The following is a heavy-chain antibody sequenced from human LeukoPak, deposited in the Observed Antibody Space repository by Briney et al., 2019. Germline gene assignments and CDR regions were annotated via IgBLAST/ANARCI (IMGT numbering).Heavy chain of an antibody. Sequence: PSETLSLTCAVYGGSFSGYYWSWIRQPPGKGLEWIGEINYSGSTNYNPSLKSRVTISVDTSKNQFSLKLSSVTAADTAVYYCASGYQLPYYWGQGTLVTVSS. CDR1: GGSFSGYY. CDR2: INYSGST. D-gene: IGHD2-2*01. V-gene: IGHV4-34*01. J-gene: IGHJ4*02. CDR3: ASGYQLPYY.